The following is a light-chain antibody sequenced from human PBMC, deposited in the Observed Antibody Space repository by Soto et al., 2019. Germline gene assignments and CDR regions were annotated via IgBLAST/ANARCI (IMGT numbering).Light chain of an antibody. V-gene: IGLV2-8*01. Sequence: QSALTQPPSVSGSPGQSVTISCTGTSTDFVSYNRVSWYQQPPGTAPKLMIYEVSKRPSGVPDRFSGSKSGNTASLTVPGLQAEDEADYYCSSYAGSNNLVFGGGTKLT. CDR1: STDFVSYNR. CDR3: SSYAGSNNLV. CDR2: EVS. J-gene: IGLJ2*01.